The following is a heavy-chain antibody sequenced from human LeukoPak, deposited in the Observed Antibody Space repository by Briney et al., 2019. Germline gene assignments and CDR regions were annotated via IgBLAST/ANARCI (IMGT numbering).Heavy chain of an antibody. J-gene: IGHJ5*02. CDR3: ASLPYCSSTSCYEVDP. CDR1: GFTFSSYW. Sequence: GGSLRLSCAASGFTFSSYWMHWVRQAPGKGLVWVSRINTDGSSTSYADSVKGRFTISRDNAKNTLYLQMNSLRAEDTAVYYCASLPYCSSTSCYEVDPWGQGTLVTVSS. V-gene: IGHV3-74*01. CDR2: INTDGSST. D-gene: IGHD2-2*01.